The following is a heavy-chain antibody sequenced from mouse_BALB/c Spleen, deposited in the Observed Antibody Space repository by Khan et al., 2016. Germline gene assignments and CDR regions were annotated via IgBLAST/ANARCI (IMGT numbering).Heavy chain of an antibody. J-gene: IGHJ4*01. CDR1: DYTFTSYW. V-gene: IGHV1-7*01. Sequence: QIQLVQSGAELAKPGASVKMSCKASDYTFTSYWMHWVKQRPGQGLEWIGYINPNTGYAAYNPKFQDKATLTADKSSNTAYMEMNSLTSEDSAVYYCAYGNYPYYYAMDDWGQGTSVTVSA. D-gene: IGHD2-1*01. CDR3: AYGNYPYYYAMDD. CDR2: INPNTGYA.